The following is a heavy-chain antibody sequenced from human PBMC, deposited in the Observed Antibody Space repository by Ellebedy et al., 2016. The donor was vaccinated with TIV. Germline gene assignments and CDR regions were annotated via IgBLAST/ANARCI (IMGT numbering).Heavy chain of an antibody. Sequence: GGSLRLXCAASGFSFDDHAMHWVRQVPGKGLEWVSSISGRGTYIYYTDSVKGRFTISRDNAKNSLYLQMNSLRAEDTAVYYCARDPTAGTTLWHYLDYWGQGTLVTVSS. J-gene: IGHJ4*02. D-gene: IGHD1-1*01. CDR3: ARDPTAGTTLWHYLDY. CDR2: ISGRGTYI. CDR1: GFSFDDHA. V-gene: IGHV3-21*01.